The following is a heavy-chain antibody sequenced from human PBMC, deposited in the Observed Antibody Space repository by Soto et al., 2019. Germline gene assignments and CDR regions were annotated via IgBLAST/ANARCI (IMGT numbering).Heavy chain of an antibody. CDR2: ISYDGSNK. CDR1: GFTFSSYG. CDR3: AKEGVTVAGISHGMDV. J-gene: IGHJ6*02. Sequence: GGSLRLSCAASGFTFSSYGMHWVRQAPGKGLEWVAVISYDGSNKYYADSVKGRFTISRDNSKNTLYLQMNSLRAEDTAVYYCAKEGVTVAGISHGMDVWGQGTTVTVSS. D-gene: IGHD6-19*01. V-gene: IGHV3-30*18.